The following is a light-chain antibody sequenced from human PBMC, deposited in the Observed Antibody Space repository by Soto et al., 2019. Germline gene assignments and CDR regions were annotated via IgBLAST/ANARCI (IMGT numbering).Light chain of an antibody. CDR3: QQYVSPPWT. Sequence: EIVLTQSPGTLSLSPGARATLSCRASQSVSSIYLAWYQQKPGQAPSLLIYATSSRATGIPDRFSGSGSGTDFTLTISRLETEDFAVYYCQQYVSPPWTFGQGTKVDIK. J-gene: IGKJ1*01. V-gene: IGKV3-20*01. CDR2: ATS. CDR1: QSVSSIY.